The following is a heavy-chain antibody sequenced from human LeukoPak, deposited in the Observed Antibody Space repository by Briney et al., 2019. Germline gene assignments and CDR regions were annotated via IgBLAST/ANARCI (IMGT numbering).Heavy chain of an antibody. D-gene: IGHD2-15*01. J-gene: IGHJ4*02. CDR3: AVSREAGGSLDY. CDR2: IISMASET. CDR1: GGTFGNYN. Sequence: ASVKVSCKASGGTFGNYNINWARQAPGQGLEWMGRIISMASETNYAQEFQGKVTITADKSTSTTYMELSSLRSEDTAVYYCAVSREAGGSLDYWGQGTLVTVSS. V-gene: IGHV1-69*02.